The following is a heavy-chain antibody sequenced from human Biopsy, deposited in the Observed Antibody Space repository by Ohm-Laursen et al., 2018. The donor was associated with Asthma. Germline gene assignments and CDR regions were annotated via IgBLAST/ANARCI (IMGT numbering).Heavy chain of an antibody. CDR1: GFAVSRDH. J-gene: IGHJ4*02. Sequence: SLRLSCAASGFAVSRDHMFWVRQAPGKGLEWVSVIYSGGTSHTADSVRGRFTISRDYSKNTLYLQMHGLRAEDTAVYYCARGDSSNWSHYYFDYWGQGTLVTVSP. CDR2: IYSGGTS. CDR3: ARGDSSNWSHYYFDY. V-gene: IGHV3-53*01. D-gene: IGHD3-22*01.